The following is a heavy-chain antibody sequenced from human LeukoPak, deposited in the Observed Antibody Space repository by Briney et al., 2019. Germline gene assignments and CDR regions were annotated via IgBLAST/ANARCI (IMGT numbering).Heavy chain of an antibody. CDR2: IYTSGST. V-gene: IGHV4-4*07. D-gene: IGHD2-2*01. J-gene: IGHJ5*02. CDR3: ARDSASPTSCYGCNWFDP. Sequence: SETLSLTCTVSGGSISSYYWSWIRQPAGKGLEWIGRIYTSGSTNYNPSLKSRVTMSVDTSKNQFSLKLSSVTAADTAVYYCARDSASPTSCYGCNWFDPWGQGTLVTVSS. CDR1: GGSISSYY.